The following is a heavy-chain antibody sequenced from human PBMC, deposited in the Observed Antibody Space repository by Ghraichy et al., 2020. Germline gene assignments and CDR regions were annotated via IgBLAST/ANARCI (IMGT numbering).Heavy chain of an antibody. CDR2: ISAYNGNT. CDR1: GYTFTSYG. J-gene: IGHJ5*02. V-gene: IGHV1-18*04. D-gene: IGHD2-2*01. CDR3: ARGLSSTSRGNWFDP. Sequence: ASVKVSCKASGYTFTSYGISWVRQAPGQGLEWMGWISAYNGNTNYAQKLQGRVTMTTDTSTSTAYMELRSLRSDDTAVYYCARGLSSTSRGNWFDPWGQGTLVTVSS.